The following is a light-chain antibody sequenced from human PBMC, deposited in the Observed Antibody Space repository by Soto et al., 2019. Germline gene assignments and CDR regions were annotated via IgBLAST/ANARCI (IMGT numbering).Light chain of an antibody. CDR2: GAS. CDR3: QQYTNWPLT. J-gene: IGKJ4*01. CDR1: QSVSSN. Sequence: EIVMTQSPATLSVSPGGRATLSCRASQSVSSNLAWYQQKPGQAPRLLVYGASTRATGIPARFGGSGSGTEFTLTISSLQSEDFAVYYCQQYTNWPLTFGGGAKVEIK. V-gene: IGKV3-15*01.